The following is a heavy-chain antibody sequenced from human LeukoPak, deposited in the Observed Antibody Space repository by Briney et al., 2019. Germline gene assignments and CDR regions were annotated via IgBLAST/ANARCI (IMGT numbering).Heavy chain of an antibody. D-gene: IGHD6-13*01. V-gene: IGHV1-46*01. CDR3: AKDQSKIAAAAAFLFDY. Sequence: ASVKVSCKASGYTFTSYYMHWVRQAPGQGLEWMGIINPSGGSTSYAQKFQGRVTMTRDTSTSTVYMELSSLRSEDTAVYYCAKDQSKIAAAAAFLFDYWGQGTLVTVSS. CDR1: GYTFTSYY. CDR2: INPSGGST. J-gene: IGHJ4*02.